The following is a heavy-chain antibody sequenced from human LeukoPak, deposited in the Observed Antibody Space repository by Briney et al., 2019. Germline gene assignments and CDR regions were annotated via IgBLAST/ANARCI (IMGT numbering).Heavy chain of an antibody. J-gene: IGHJ4*02. V-gene: IGHV4-61*01. CDR1: GGSVSGGNYY. CDR3: KRTGSTGGY. D-gene: IGHD1-7*01. CDR2: IHYSGST. Sequence: SETLSLTCTVSGGSVSGGNYYCSWIRQSPGKGLEWIGYIHYSGSTVYNPSLKSRVTMSIDTSKNQFSLNLSSATAADTAVYYCKRTGSTGGYWGQGTLLTVSS.